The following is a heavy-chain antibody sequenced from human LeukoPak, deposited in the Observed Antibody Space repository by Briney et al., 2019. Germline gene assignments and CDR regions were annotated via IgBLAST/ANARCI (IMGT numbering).Heavy chain of an antibody. Sequence: GGSLRLSCAASGFTFSSYSMNWVRQAPGKGLEWVSSISSSSSYIYYADSVKGRFTISRDNAKNSLYLQMNSLRAEDTAVYYCAREEKGDYGGFDYWGQGTLVTVSP. CDR2: ISSSSSYI. CDR1: GFTFSSYS. J-gene: IGHJ4*02. D-gene: IGHD4-17*01. CDR3: AREEKGDYGGFDY. V-gene: IGHV3-21*01.